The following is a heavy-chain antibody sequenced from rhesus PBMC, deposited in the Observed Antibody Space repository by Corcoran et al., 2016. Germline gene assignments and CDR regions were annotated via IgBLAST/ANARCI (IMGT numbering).Heavy chain of an antibody. D-gene: IGHD1-44*01. CDR2: IYGGSGRT. CDR1: GGSISSNY. V-gene: IGHV4-147*01. Sequence: QVQLQESGPGLVKPSETLSLTCSVSGGSISSNYWSWIRPSPWKGLEWIGYIYGGSGRTSYNPALKSRGTMSTDTCKNQFSRKLSSVTAADTAVDYCARYGMGELRYDYWGQGVLVTVSS. CDR3: ARYGMGELRYDY. J-gene: IGHJ4*01.